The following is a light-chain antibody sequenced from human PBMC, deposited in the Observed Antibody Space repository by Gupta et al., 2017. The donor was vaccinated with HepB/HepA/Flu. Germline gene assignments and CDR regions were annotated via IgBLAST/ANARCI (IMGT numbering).Light chain of an antibody. V-gene: IGKV1-6*01. CDR3: RQNSTCVT. CDR1: TGIRDD. CDR2: AAS. J-gene: IGKJ2*01. Sequence: AIQMTQSPSPLSASVGDRVTIPCRESTGIRDDLAWEQHEPVQPPKLIIDAASRGERGVTSCLSGSGASKDFTRTSSSLQNEDCEHYYVRQNSTCVTFGQGTKLEIK.